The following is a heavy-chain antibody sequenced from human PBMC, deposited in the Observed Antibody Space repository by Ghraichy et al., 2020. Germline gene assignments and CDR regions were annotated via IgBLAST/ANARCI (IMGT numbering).Heavy chain of an antibody. J-gene: IGHJ5*02. CDR2: INWNGGST. V-gene: IGHV3-20*01. D-gene: IGHD6-13*01. CDR3: ARNAAAGIELGWFDP. CDR1: GFTFDDYG. Sequence: GGSLRLSCAASGFTFDDYGMSWVRQAPGKGLEWVSGINWNGGSTGYADSVKGRFTISRDNAKNSLYLQMNSLRAEDTALYHCARNAAAGIELGWFDPWGQGTLVTVSS.